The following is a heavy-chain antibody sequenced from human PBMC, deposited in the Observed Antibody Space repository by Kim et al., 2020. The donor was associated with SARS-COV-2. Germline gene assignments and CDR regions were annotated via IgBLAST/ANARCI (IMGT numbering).Heavy chain of an antibody. V-gene: IGHV3-30*04. J-gene: IGHJ4*02. CDR2: ISYDGSNK. D-gene: IGHD3-10*01. CDR1: GFTFSSYA. CDR3: ARDLPGVGRLDY. Sequence: GGSLRLSCAASGFTFSSYAMHWVRQAPGKGLEWVAVISYDGSNKYYADSVKGRFTISRDNSKNTLYLQMNSLRAEDTAVYYCARDLPGVGRLDYWGQGTLVTVSS.